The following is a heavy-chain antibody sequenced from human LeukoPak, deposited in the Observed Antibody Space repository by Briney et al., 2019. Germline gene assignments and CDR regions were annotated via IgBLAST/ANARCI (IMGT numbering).Heavy chain of an antibody. CDR3: AITVDCRATTDCYSYFHH. Sequence: GGSLRLSCAASGFTFSSYAMHWVSQAPGKGLEWVAVISYDGSNKYYADSVKGRFTISRDNAKDTLYLQVNSLRAEDTAVYYCAITVDCRATTDCYSYFHHWGQGTLVTVSS. CDR1: GFTFSSYA. D-gene: IGHD2-21*02. J-gene: IGHJ1*01. CDR2: ISYDGSNK. V-gene: IGHV3-30-3*01.